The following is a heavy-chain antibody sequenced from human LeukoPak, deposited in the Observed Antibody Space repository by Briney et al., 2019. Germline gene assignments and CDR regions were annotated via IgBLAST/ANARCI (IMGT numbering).Heavy chain of an antibody. CDR1: GFTFSDYW. CDR2: IKPDGSEK. CDR3: ARGRSGSYGFDI. D-gene: IGHD3-10*01. Sequence: PGGSLRLSCAASGFTFSDYWMTWVRQAPGKGLEWVANIKPDGSEKYYVDSVRGRFTISRDNAKNSLYLQMNSLRAEDTAVYYCARGRSGSYGFDIWGQGTMVTVSS. V-gene: IGHV3-7*01. J-gene: IGHJ3*02.